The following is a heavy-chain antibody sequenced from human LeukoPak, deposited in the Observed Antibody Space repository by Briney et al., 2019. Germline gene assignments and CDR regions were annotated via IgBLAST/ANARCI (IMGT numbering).Heavy chain of an antibody. D-gene: IGHD6-13*01. CDR1: GHSISSGYY. V-gene: IGHV4-38-2*02. J-gene: IGHJ5*02. Sequence: SETLSLTCTVSGHSISSGYYWGWIRQPPGKGLEWIGSIYHSGSTYYNPSLKSRVTISVDTSKNQFSLKLSSVTAADTAVYYCARQDSSSWPPGWFDPWGQGTLVTVSS. CDR2: IYHSGST. CDR3: ARQDSSSWPPGWFDP.